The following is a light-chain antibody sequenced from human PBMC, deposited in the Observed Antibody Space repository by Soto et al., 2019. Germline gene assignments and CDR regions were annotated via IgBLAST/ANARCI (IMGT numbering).Light chain of an antibody. V-gene: IGLV4-69*01. CDR2: LNSDGSH. CDR3: QTWGTGPAV. Sequence: QPVLTQSPSASASLGASVKLTCTRSSGHSSYAIAWHQQQPEKGPRYLMKLNSDGSHSKGDGIPDRFSGSSSGAERYLTISSLQSEDEADYYCQTWGTGPAVFGGGTQLTVL. CDR1: SGHSSYA. J-gene: IGLJ7*01.